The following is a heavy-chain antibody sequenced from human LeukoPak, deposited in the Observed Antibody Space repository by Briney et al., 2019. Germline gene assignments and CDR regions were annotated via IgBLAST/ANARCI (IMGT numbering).Heavy chain of an antibody. V-gene: IGHV3-30*02. CDR1: GFTFSSYG. CDR2: IRYDGSNK. Sequence: PGGSLRLSCAASGFTFSSYGMHWVRQAPGKGLEWVAFIRYDGSNKYYADSVKGRFTISRDNSKNTLYLQMNSLRAEDTAVYYCAKGDYGDPAWFDIWGQGTMVTVSS. J-gene: IGHJ3*02. D-gene: IGHD4-17*01. CDR3: AKGDYGDPAWFDI.